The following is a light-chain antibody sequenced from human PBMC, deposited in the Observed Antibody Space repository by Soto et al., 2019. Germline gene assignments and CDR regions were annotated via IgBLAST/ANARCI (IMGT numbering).Light chain of an antibody. V-gene: IGKV3-20*01. CDR1: QSVSSSY. CDR3: QQYDSSPLT. Sequence: EIVLTQSPGTLSLSPGERATLSCRASQSVSSSYLAWYQQKPGQAPRLLIYGASSRATGITDKFSGSGSGTDFTLTISRLEPEDFAVYYFQQYDSSPLTFGGGTKVEIK. CDR2: GAS. J-gene: IGKJ4*01.